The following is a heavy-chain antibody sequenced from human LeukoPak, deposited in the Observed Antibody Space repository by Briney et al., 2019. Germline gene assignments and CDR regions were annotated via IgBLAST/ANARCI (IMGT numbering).Heavy chain of an antibody. Sequence: SETLSLTCTVSGGSISSDYGSCIRGPAGKGLEGLGRIYTSGSTKFNASPKSRVSMSVDTSKKQFSMKLSSVTAADTAVYYCARGVQGGRHGFDYWGQGTLVTVSS. CDR2: IYTSGST. D-gene: IGHD3-10*01. CDR3: ARGVQGGRHGFDY. CDR1: GGSISSDY. V-gene: IGHV4-4*07. J-gene: IGHJ4*02.